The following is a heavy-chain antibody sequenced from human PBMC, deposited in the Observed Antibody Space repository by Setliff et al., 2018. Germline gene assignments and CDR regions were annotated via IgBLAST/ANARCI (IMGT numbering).Heavy chain of an antibody. D-gene: IGHD2-21*02. CDR2: IYYSGST. Sequence: SETLSLTCTVSGGSISSSSYYWGWIRQPPGKGLEWIGSIYYSGSTYYNPSLKSRFTISVDTSKNQVSLKLNSVTATDTAVYYCARDLGHGGDSDYWGQGILVTVSS. CDR1: GGSISSSSYY. CDR3: ARDLGHGGDSDY. J-gene: IGHJ4*02. V-gene: IGHV4-39*02.